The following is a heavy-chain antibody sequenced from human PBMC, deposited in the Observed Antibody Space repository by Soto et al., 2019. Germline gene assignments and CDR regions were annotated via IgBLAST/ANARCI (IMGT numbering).Heavy chain of an antibody. D-gene: IGHD3-3*01. CDR2: ISYDGSNK. J-gene: IGHJ6*02. CDR3: ARVQEPYYDFWSGYLHGYGMDV. Sequence: GGSLRLSCAASGFTFSSYAMHWVRQAPGKGLEWVAVISYDGSNKYYADSVKGRFTISRDNSKNTLYLQMNSLRAEDTAVYYCARVQEPYYDFWSGYLHGYGMDVWGQGTTVTVS. V-gene: IGHV3-30-3*01. CDR1: GFTFSSYA.